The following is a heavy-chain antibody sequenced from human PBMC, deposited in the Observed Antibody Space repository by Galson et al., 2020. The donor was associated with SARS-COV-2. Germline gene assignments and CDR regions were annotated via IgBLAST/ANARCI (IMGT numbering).Heavy chain of an antibody. CDR3: ARITYDILTGPSPFDP. CDR1: GFSLSTTGMC. Sequence: SGPTLEKPTQTLTLTCTFSGFSLSTTGMCVSWIRQPPANALEWLALIDWDDDKYYSTSLKTRLTISKDTSKNQVVLTMTNMDPVDTATYYCARITYDILTGPSPFDPWGQGTLVTVSS. D-gene: IGHD3-9*01. CDR2: IDWDDDK. V-gene: IGHV2-70*01. J-gene: IGHJ5*02.